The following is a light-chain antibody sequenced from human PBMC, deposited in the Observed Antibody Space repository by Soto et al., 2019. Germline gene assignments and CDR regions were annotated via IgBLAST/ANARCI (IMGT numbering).Light chain of an antibody. V-gene: IGKV3-20*01. J-gene: IGKJ1*01. CDR2: AAS. CDR1: QSVSNSY. CDR3: QQYANSRT. Sequence: EIVLTQSPGTLSLSPGERATLSCRASQSVSNSYLAWYQQKPGQAPRLLIYAASSRATGIPDRFSGSGSGTDFTLTISGLEPEDFAVYYCQQYANSRTFGQGTKVEIK.